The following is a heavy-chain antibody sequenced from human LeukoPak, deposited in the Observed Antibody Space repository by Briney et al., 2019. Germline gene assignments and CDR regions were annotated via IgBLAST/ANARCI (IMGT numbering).Heavy chain of an antibody. CDR2: IYYSGST. CDR3: ARHGGNSQQLGTFDY. CDR1: GGSISSSSYY. D-gene: IGHD6-13*01. J-gene: IGHJ4*02. V-gene: IGHV4-39*01. Sequence: SETLSLTCTVSGGSISSSSYYWGWIRQPPGKGLEWIGSIYYSGSTYYNPSLKSRVTISVDTSKNQFSLKLSSVTAAGTAVYYCARHGGNSQQLGTFDYWGQGTLVTVSS.